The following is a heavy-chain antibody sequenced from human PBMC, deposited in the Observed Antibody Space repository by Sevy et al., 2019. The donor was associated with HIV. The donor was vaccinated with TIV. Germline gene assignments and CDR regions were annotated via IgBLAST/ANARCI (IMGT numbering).Heavy chain of an antibody. D-gene: IGHD3-9*01. Sequence: ASVKVSCKASGYTFTSYDINWVRQATGQGLEWMGWMNPNSGNTGYAQKFQGRVTITRNTSISTAYMELSSLRSEDTAVYYCARGLRYSPYYYYMDVWGKGTTVTVSS. V-gene: IGHV1-8*03. J-gene: IGHJ6*03. CDR1: GYTFTSYD. CDR3: ARGLRYSPYYYYMDV. CDR2: MNPNSGNT.